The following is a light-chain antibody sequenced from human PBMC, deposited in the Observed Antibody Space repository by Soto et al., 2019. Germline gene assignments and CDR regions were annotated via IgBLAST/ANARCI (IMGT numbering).Light chain of an antibody. CDR3: QQYNTYPLT. V-gene: IGKV1-5*03. CDR1: QSISTW. J-gene: IGKJ4*01. Sequence: DIQMTQSPSTLSASVGDRVTITCRASQSISTWLAWYQQKPGKAPKLLIYKASSLEGGVTSRFGGSGSGTLFNITISSLHPDDFANYYCQQYNTYPLTFGGGTTVDIK. CDR2: KAS.